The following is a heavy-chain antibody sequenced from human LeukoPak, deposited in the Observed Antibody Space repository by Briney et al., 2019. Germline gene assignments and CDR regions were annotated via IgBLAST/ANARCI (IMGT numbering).Heavy chain of an antibody. V-gene: IGHV3-30*04. CDR3: AKVDAGDGSYYFDS. Sequence: GSLRLSCAASGFAFSSRAMHWVRQAPGKGLEWVAGISFDGSSQYYADSVKGRFTISRDNSQKTLYLHMNSLRPEDTAVYYCAKVDAGDGSYYFDSWGQGTLVTVSS. CDR2: ISFDGSSQ. D-gene: IGHD6-13*01. CDR1: GFAFSSRA. J-gene: IGHJ4*02.